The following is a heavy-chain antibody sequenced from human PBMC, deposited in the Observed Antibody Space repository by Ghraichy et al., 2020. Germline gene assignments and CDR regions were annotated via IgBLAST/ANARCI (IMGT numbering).Heavy chain of an antibody. D-gene: IGHD6-13*01. J-gene: IGHJ4*02. CDR1: GGSISSYY. V-gene: IGHV4-59*08. CDR2: IYYSGST. CDR3: ARQGEAAAGRTFDY. Sequence: SETLSLTCTVSGGSISSYYWSWIRQPPGKGLEWIGYIYYSGSTNYNPSLKSRVTISVDTSKNQFSLKLSSVTAADTAVYYCARQGEAAAGRTFDYWGQGTLVTVSS.